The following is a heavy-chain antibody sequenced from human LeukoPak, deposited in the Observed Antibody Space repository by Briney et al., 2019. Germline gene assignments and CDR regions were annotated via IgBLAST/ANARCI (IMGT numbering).Heavy chain of an antibody. J-gene: IGHJ4*02. CDR1: GFTFSSYG. V-gene: IGHV3-30*18. CDR2: ISYDGSNK. CDR3: AKLVGATDY. D-gene: IGHD1-26*01. Sequence: PGGSLRLSCAASGFTFSSYGMHWVRQAPGKGLEWVAVISYDGSNKYYADSVKGRFTISRDNSKNTLYLQMNSLRAEDTAVYYCAKLVGATDYWGQGTLVTVSS.